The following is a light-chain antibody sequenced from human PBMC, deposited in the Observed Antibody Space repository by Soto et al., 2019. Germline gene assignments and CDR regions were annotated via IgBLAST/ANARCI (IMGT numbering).Light chain of an antibody. CDR2: DTS. CDR3: QQRSNWPHT. V-gene: IGKV3-11*01. J-gene: IGKJ2*01. Sequence: EIVLTQSPATLSLSPGERATLSCRASQSVTSYLAWYQQKPGQAPRLLIYDTSNRATGIPARFSGSGSGTDFTLTISSLEPEDFAVYYCQQRSNWPHTFGQGTKLEIK. CDR1: QSVTSY.